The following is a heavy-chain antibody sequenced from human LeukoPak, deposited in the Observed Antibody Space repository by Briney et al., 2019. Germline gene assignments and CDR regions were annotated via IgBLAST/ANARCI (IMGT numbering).Heavy chain of an antibody. CDR3: ARGDLAYCGGDCPDDAFDI. J-gene: IGHJ3*02. CDR2: IYYSGST. D-gene: IGHD2-21*02. CDR1: GGSISSSSYY. Sequence: SETLSLTCTVSGGSISSSSYYWGWIRQPPGKGLEWIGSIYYSGSTYYNPSLKSRVTISVDTSKNQFSLKLSSVTAADTAVYYCARGDLAYCGGDCPDDAFDIWGQGTMVTVSS. V-gene: IGHV4-39*07.